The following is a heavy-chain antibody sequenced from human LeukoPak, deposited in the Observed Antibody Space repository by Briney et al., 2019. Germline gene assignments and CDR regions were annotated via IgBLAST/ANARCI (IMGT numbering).Heavy chain of an antibody. CDR3: ARQYYDSSGYSTLIDY. J-gene: IGHJ4*02. V-gene: IGHV4-59*01. CDR1: GCSISSYY. Sequence: SETLSLTCTVSGCSISSYYWSWIRQPPGKGLEWIGYIYYSGSTNYNPSLKRRVTIPVDTSKNQFSLKLSSVTAAYTAVYYCARQYYDSSGYSTLIDYWGQGTLVSVSS. CDR2: IYYSGST. D-gene: IGHD3-22*01.